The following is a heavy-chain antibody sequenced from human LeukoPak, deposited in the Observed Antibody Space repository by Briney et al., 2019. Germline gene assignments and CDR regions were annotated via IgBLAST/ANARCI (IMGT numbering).Heavy chain of an antibody. Sequence: PSETLSHTCTVSGGSITSDGDFWNWIRQPAGKGLEWVGRVSSSGSTYYNPSLRSRVTISLDTSKNQFALKLSAVTAADTAVYYCARGFGHWLVRYWGQGTLVTVSS. V-gene: IGHV4-61*02. CDR1: GGSITSDGDF. J-gene: IGHJ4*02. CDR2: VSSSGST. D-gene: IGHD6-19*01. CDR3: ARGFGHWLVRY.